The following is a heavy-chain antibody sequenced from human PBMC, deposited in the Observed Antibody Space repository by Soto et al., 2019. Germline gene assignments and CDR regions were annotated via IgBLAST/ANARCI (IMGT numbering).Heavy chain of an antibody. Sequence: GRYLRLSCAASGVTFDDYAMHWVRQAPGKGLEWVSGIGWNSGSIAYADSVKGRFTISRDNAKNSLYLRMNSLRAEDTALYYCVKFITIRYSLTASHPWGQAPLVTLS. D-gene: IGHD3-10*01. V-gene: IGHV3-9*01. CDR2: IGWNSGSI. J-gene: IGHJ5*02. CDR1: GVTFDDYA. CDR3: VKFITIRYSLTASHP.